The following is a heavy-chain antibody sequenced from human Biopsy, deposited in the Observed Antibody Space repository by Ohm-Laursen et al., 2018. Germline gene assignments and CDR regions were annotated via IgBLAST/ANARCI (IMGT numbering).Heavy chain of an antibody. CDR1: GYSFTGHY. D-gene: IGHD1-26*01. J-gene: IGHJ5*02. Sequence: ASVKVSCKASGYSFTGHYIYWVRQAPGKGLEWMGWISPYNGDTDYAQKLQGRITITADESTSTAYMELSSLTSDDTAVYFCARGEGSSWLDPWGHGTLVTVSS. CDR3: ARGEGSSWLDP. V-gene: IGHV1-2*02. CDR2: ISPYNGDT.